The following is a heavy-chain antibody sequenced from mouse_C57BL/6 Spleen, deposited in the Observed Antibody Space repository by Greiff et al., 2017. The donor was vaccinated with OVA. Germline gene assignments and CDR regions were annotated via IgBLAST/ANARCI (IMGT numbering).Heavy chain of an antibody. D-gene: IGHD1-1*01. CDR1: GYTFTDYN. V-gene: IGHV1-18*01. CDR3: ARIGITTVVGPYYFDY. Sequence: EVKVVESGPELVKPGASVKIPCKASGYTFTDYNMDWVKQSHGKSLEWIGDINPNNGGTIYNQKFKGKATLTVDKSSSTAYMELRSLTSEDTAVYYCARIGITTVVGPYYFDYWGQGTTLTVSS. J-gene: IGHJ2*01. CDR2: INPNNGGT.